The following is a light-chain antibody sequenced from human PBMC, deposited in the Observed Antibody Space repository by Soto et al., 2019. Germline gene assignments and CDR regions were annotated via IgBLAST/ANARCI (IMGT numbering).Light chain of an antibody. J-gene: IGKJ1*01. CDR3: QEYDNWPPEGT. V-gene: IGKV3-15*01. CDR1: QSVSIN. CDR2: GAS. Sequence: TVLTQSPGTLSVSRGERASLSCRASQSVSINLAWYQQKPGQAPRLLIYGASTRATGIPARFSGSGSGTEFTLSINSLQSEDFAVYYCQEYDNWPPEGTFGQGTKVDIK.